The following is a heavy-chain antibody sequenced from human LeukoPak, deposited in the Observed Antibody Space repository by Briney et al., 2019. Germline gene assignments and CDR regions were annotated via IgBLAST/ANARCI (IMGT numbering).Heavy chain of an antibody. V-gene: IGHV1-2*02. CDR2: INPNSGGT. Sequence: ASVKVSCKASGYTFTGYYMHWVRQAPGQGLEWVGWINPNSGGTNYAQKFQGRVTMTRDTSISTAYMELSRLRSDDTAVYYCARAPGWDIAAYDYWGQGTLVTVSS. CDR3: ARAPGWDIAAYDY. J-gene: IGHJ4*02. CDR1: GYTFTGYY. D-gene: IGHD6-13*01.